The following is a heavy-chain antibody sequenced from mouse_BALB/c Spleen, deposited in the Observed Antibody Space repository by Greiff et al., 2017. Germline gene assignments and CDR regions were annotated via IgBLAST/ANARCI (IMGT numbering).Heavy chain of an antibody. D-gene: IGHD1-1*01. CDR1: GYTFTDYY. J-gene: IGHJ1*01. Sequence: QVQLQQSGAELARPGASVKLSCKASGYTFTDYYINWVKQRTGQGLEWIGEIYPGSGNTYYNEKFKGKATLTADKSSSTAYMQLSSLTSEDSAVYFCAYYYGSSRYFDVWGAGTTVTVAS. CDR3: AYYYGSSRYFDV. V-gene: IGHV1-77*01. CDR2: IYPGSGNT.